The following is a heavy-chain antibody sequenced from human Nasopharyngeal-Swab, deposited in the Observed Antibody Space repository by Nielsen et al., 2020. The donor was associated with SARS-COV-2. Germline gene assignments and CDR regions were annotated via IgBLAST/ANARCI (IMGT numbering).Heavy chain of an antibody. Sequence: WVRQAPGQRLEWMGWINAGNGNTKYSQKFQGRVTITRDTPASTAYMELSSLRSEDTAVYYCARGGSGSYLPIYWGQGTLVTVSS. D-gene: IGHD1-26*01. CDR2: INAGNGNT. CDR3: ARGGSGSYLPIY. J-gene: IGHJ4*02. V-gene: IGHV1-3*01.